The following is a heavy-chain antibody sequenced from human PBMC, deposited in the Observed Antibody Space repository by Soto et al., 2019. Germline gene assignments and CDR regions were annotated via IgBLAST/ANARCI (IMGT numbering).Heavy chain of an antibody. CDR3: ARAALKGFDS. Sequence: EVQLVESGGGLVQPGGSLRLSCEASGFIFSTYWMSWVRQAPGKGLEWVANIKHDGRETYYVDSVKGRFTISRDSAKNSLYLQMNSLRAEDAAVYYCARAALKGFDSWGQGTLVTVSS. D-gene: IGHD2-8*01. J-gene: IGHJ5*01. V-gene: IGHV3-7*01. CDR2: IKHDGRET. CDR1: GFIFSTYW.